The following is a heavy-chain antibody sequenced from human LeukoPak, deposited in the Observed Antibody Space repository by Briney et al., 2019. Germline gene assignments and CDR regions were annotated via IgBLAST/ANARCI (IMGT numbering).Heavy chain of an antibody. Sequence: SVKLSCKASGATFSSYTISWVRQAPGQRLGWMGRIIPILGIANYAQKFQARVTITADKSTSTAYMELSSLRSKDTAVYYCARSPSVGQFDPWGQGTLVTVSS. CDR2: IIPILGIA. CDR1: GATFSSYT. J-gene: IGHJ5*02. CDR3: ARSPSVGQFDP. V-gene: IGHV1-69*02.